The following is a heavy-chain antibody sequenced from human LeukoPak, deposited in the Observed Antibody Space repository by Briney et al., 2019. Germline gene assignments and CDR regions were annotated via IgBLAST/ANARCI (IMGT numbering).Heavy chain of an antibody. CDR3: FVGSTQYCSSTSCRRGSIDY. V-gene: IGHV1-69*06. D-gene: IGHD2-2*01. CDR2: IIPIFGTA. J-gene: IGHJ4*02. Sequence: SVKVSCKASGGTFSSYAISWVRQAPGQGLEWMGGIIPIFGTANYARKFQGRVTITADKSTSTAYMELSSLRSEDTAVYYCFVGSTQYCSSTSCRRGSIDYWGQGTLVTVSS. CDR1: GGTFSSYA.